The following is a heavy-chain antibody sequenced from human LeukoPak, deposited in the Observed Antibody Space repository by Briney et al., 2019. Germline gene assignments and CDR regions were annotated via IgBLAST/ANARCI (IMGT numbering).Heavy chain of an antibody. D-gene: IGHD6-13*01. CDR3: AKDLQHLVRTLSFDL. Sequence: GGSLRLSCAASGFSFSNHGMHCVRQSPGKGLEWVAVISFDGSIEYYADSVKGRFTISRDDSTNTLYLEMSSLRPEDSALYYCAKDLQHLVRTLSFDLWGQGTLVTVSS. CDR2: ISFDGSIE. V-gene: IGHV3-30*18. CDR1: GFSFSNHG. J-gene: IGHJ4*02.